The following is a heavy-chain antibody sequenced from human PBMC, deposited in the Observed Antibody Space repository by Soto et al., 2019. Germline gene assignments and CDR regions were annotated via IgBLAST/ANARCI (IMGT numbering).Heavy chain of an antibody. CDR1: GGSISSYY. CDR3: ARDIYSDYYYYMDV. D-gene: IGHD4-4*01. J-gene: IGHJ6*03. V-gene: IGHV4-59*01. CDR2: IYYSGST. Sequence: SETLSLTCTVSGGSISSYYWSWIRQPPGKGLEWIGYIYYSGSTNYNPSLKSRVTISVDTSKNQFSLKLSSVTAADTAVYYCARDIYSDYYYYMDVWGKGTTVTVSS.